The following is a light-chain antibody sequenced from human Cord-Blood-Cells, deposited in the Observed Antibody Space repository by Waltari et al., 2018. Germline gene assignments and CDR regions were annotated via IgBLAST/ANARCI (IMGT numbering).Light chain of an antibody. V-gene: IGKV3-11*01. J-gene: IGKJ5*01. Sequence: EMVLTTSPAPLPLSPGERSTLSCRASQSVSSYLAWYQQKPGQAPRLLIYDASNRATGIPARFSGSGSGTDFTLTISSLEPEDFAVYYCQQRSNWPITFGQGTRLEIK. CDR2: DAS. CDR1: QSVSSY. CDR3: QQRSNWPIT.